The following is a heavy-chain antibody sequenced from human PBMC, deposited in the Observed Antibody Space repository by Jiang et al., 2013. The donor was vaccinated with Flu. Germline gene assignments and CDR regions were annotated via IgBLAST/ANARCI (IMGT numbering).Heavy chain of an antibody. J-gene: IGHJ3*02. Sequence: KASGGTFSSYAISWVRQAPGQGLEWMGGIIPIFGTANYAQKFQGXVTITADKSTSTAYMELSSLRSEDTAVYYCARRELLPRGAFDIWGQGTMVTVSS. CDR2: IIPIFGTA. CDR3: ARRELLPRGAFDI. D-gene: IGHD1-26*01. CDR1: GGTFSSYA. V-gene: IGHV1-69*06.